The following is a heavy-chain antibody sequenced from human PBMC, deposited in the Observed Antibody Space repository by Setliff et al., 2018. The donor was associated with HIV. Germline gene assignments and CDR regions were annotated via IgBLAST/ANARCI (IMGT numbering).Heavy chain of an antibody. J-gene: IGHJ4*02. V-gene: IGHV4-59*11. CDR1: GGSISSHF. D-gene: IGHD3-16*01. CDR3: ARRLGATVFYYFDY. Sequence: PSETLSLTCTVSGGSISSHFWSWIRQPPGKGLEWIGTVSYSGSTNYNPSLKSRVTISVDTSENQFSLKLSCVTAADTAVYYCARRLGATVFYYFDYWGQGTLVTVSS. CDR2: VSYSGST.